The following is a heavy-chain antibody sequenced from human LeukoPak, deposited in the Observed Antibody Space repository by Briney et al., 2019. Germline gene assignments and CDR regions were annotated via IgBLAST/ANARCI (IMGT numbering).Heavy chain of an antibody. CDR1: GGSINNHH. J-gene: IGHJ4*02. Sequence: SETLSLTCNVSGGSINNHHWSWIRQPPGKRLDWIAYVAYTGSAVYNPSLKSRVTISVDTSKNQFSLKLKSVTAADTAVYYCARGPLDSADYSFDYWGQGALVTASS. CDR3: ARGPLDSADYSFDY. D-gene: IGHD3-22*01. CDR2: VAYTGSA. V-gene: IGHV4-59*11.